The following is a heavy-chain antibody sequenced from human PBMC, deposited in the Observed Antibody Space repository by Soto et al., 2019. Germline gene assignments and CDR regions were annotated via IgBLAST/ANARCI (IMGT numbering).Heavy chain of an antibody. CDR3: ASLGLEFTYYYYYYMDV. V-gene: IGHV4-34*01. Sequence: SETLSLTCAVYGGSFSGYYWSWIRQPPGKGLEWIGEINHSGSTNYNPSIKSRVTISVDTSKNQFSLKLSSVTAADTAVYYCASLGLEFTYYYYYYMDVWGKGTTVTVSS. CDR1: GGSFSGYY. D-gene: IGHD3-3*01. J-gene: IGHJ6*03. CDR2: INHSGST.